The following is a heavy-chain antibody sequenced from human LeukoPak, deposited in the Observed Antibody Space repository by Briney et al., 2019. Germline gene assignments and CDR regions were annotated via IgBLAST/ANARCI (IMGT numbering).Heavy chain of an antibody. D-gene: IGHD3-3*01. Sequence: PGGSLRLSCAASGFTVSSNYMSWVRQAPGEGLEWVSVIYSGGSTYYADSVKGRFTISRDNSKNTLYLQMNSLRAEDTAVYYCASTTYDFQGDYWGQGTLVTVSS. CDR1: GFTVSSNY. V-gene: IGHV3-53*01. J-gene: IGHJ4*02. CDR2: IYSGGST. CDR3: ASTTYDFQGDY.